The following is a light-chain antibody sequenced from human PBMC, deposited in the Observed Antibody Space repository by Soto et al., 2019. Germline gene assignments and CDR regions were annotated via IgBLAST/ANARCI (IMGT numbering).Light chain of an antibody. CDR3: SSWTSSSSYV. CDR2: DVS. J-gene: IGLJ1*01. CDR1: SSDVGGYNS. V-gene: IGLV2-14*01. Sequence: QSALTQPASVSGSPGQSIAISCTGTSSDVGGYNSVSWYQQYPGKAPKLMIHDVSNRPSGVSDRFSGSKSGNTASLTISGLQAEDEADYYCSSWTSSSSYVFGSGTKVTDL.